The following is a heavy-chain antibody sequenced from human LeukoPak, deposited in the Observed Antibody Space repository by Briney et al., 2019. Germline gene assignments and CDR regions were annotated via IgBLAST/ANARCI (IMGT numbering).Heavy chain of an antibody. V-gene: IGHV3-64*01. CDR3: ARAATVTAESALGY. Sequence: GGSVRLSCVASGFIFRSYGMHWVRQTPGKGLEYVSGINSNGGSTHYPNSVKGRFTISRDNSKHTLYLQMGSLRTEDMAVYYCARAATVTAESALGYWGEGTLVTVSS. D-gene: IGHD4-17*01. CDR2: INSNGGST. CDR1: GFIFRSYG. J-gene: IGHJ4*02.